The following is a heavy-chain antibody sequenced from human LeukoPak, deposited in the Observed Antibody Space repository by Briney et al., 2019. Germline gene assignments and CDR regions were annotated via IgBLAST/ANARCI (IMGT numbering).Heavy chain of an antibody. D-gene: IGHD3-3*01. Sequence: ASVKVSCKLSGYTGIELSMQWVRQAPGKGLEWMGGFDPQDGETKYAQKFQGRVTMTEDTSTDTAYMELRSLTSEDTAVYYCATHTISGVVTYASHIWGRGTLVTVSS. CDR3: ATHTISGVVTYASHI. CDR2: FDPQDGET. V-gene: IGHV1-24*01. J-gene: IGHJ3*02. CDR1: GYTGIELS.